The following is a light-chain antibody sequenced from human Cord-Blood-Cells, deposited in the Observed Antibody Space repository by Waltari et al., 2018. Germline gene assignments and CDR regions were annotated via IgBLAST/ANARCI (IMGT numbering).Light chain of an antibody. CDR2: YYSDSDK. V-gene: IGLV5-37*01. CDR3: MIWPSNASV. CDR1: SDINVGSYN. Sequence: QPVLTQPPSSSASPGESARLTCTLPSDINVGSYNIYWYQQKPGSPPRYLLYYYSDSDKGQGSVVPSHFSGSKDASANTGILLISGLQSEDEADYYCMIWPSNASVFGTGTKVTVL. J-gene: IGLJ1*01.